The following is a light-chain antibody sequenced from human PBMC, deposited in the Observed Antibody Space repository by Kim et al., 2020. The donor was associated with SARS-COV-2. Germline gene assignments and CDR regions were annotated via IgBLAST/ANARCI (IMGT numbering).Light chain of an antibody. J-gene: IGLJ3*02. CDR1: SSNIGSST. CDR2: SNT. CDR3: AAWDGSLNAWV. Sequence: QPVLTQPPSVSGTPGQRVTISCSGGSSNIGSSTVSWYQQYTDTAPKLLMFSNTERPSGVPDRFSGSKSGTSASLAISGLQSEDEADYYCAAWDGSLNAWVFGGGTKVTVL. V-gene: IGLV1-44*01.